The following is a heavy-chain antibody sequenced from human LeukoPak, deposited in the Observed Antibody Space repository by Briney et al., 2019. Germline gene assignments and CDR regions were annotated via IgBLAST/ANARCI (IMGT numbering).Heavy chain of an antibody. CDR2: IHTSGSN. CDR3: ARLSAAVHLGAFDL. CDR1: GVSISPYY. J-gene: IGHJ3*01. Sequence: PSETLSLTCAVSGVSISPYYWAWIRQPPGKGLEWIGYIHTSGSNNQHPSLTRRVTISVDKSKNHFSLRLTSVTSADTAVYYCARLSAAVHLGAFDLWGQGTMVTVSS. D-gene: IGHD3-3*01. V-gene: IGHV4-4*09.